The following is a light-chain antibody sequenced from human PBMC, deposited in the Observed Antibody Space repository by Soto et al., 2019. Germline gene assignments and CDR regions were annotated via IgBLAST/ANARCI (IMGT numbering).Light chain of an antibody. CDR1: QRVSSH. CDR2: AAS. J-gene: IGKJ1*01. Sequence: ETVMTQSPVTLSVSPGDTATLYCRASQRVSSHLAWYQQKPGQPPRLLIYAASTRATGIAGRFSGSGSETEFTLIIRSLQSEDSALYYCHQYNNWPWTFGQGTKVDIK. CDR3: HQYNNWPWT. V-gene: IGKV3-15*01.